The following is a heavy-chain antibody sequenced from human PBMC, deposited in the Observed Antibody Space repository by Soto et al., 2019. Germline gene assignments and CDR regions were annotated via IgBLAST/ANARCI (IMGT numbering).Heavy chain of an antibody. CDR3: ARAYYDFWRLPIDP. CDR2: ISAYNGNT. CDR1: GYTFSGYG. Sequence: GASVKVSCKASGYTFSGYGISWGRQAPGQRLEWMGWISAYNGNTNYAQKLQGRVTMTTDTSTSTAYMELRSLRSDDAAVYYCARAYYDFWRLPIDPWGPGTLVTVSS. J-gene: IGHJ5*02. D-gene: IGHD3-3*01. V-gene: IGHV1-18*01.